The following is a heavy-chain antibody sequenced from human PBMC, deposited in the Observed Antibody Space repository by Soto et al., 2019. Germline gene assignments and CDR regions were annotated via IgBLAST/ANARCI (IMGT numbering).Heavy chain of an antibody. Sequence: GASVKVSCKASGYTFTSYDINWVRQATGQGLEWMGWMNPNSGNTGYAQKFQGRVTMTRNTSISTAYMELSSLRSEDTAVYYCARPVLMDTGMRYYYGMDVWGQGTTVTAP. CDR3: ARPVLMDTGMRYYYGMDV. CDR2: MNPNSGNT. J-gene: IGHJ6*02. CDR1: GYTFTSYD. V-gene: IGHV1-8*01. D-gene: IGHD5-18*01.